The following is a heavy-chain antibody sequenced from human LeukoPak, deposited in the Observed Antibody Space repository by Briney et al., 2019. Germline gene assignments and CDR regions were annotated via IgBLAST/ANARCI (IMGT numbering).Heavy chain of an antibody. Sequence: GGSLRLSCAASGFTFSDYYMSWIRQAPGKGLEWVSYISSSGSTIYYADSVKGRFTISRDNAKNSLYLQMNSLRAEDTAVYYCARSRTYNWGENLNWFDPWGQGTLVTVSS. J-gene: IGHJ5*02. CDR3: ARSRTYNWGENLNWFDP. V-gene: IGHV3-11*01. CDR1: GFTFSDYY. D-gene: IGHD1-20*01. CDR2: ISSSGSTI.